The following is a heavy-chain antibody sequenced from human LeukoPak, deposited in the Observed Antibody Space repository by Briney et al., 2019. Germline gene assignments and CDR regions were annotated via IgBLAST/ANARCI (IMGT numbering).Heavy chain of an antibody. CDR2: IRSKTYGGTT. Sequence: GGSLRLSCTASGFTFGDHDMSWFRQAPGKGLEWVGFIRSKTYGGTTEYAASVKDRFAISRDDSKSIAYLQMSSLKTEDSAVYYCTREEGGAIDYWGQGTLVTVSS. CDR3: TREEGGAIDY. V-gene: IGHV3-49*03. D-gene: IGHD1-26*01. CDR1: GFTFGDHD. J-gene: IGHJ4*02.